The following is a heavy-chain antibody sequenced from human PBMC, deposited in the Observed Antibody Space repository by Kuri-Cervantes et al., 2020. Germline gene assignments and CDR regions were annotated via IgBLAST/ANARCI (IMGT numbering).Heavy chain of an antibody. V-gene: IGHV3-30*14. CDR2: ISYDGSNK. Sequence: GESLKISCAASGFTFSSYAMHWVRQAPGKGLEWVAVISYDGSNKYYADSVKGRFTISRDNSKNTLYLQMNSLRAEDTAVYYCAREGGRGGMDVWGQGTTVTVSS. CDR1: GFTFSSYA. J-gene: IGHJ6*02. D-gene: IGHD2-15*01. CDR3: AREGGRGGMDV.